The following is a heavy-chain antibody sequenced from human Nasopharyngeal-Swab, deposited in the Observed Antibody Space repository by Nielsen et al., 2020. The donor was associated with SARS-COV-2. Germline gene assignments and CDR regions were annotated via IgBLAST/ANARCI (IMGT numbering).Heavy chain of an antibody. CDR3: ARTYSSGGRWAWGYFDY. CDR1: GFTFSSYS. Sequence: GESLKISCAASGFTFSSYSMNWVRQAPGKGLEWVSSISSSSSYIYYADSVKGRFTISRDNAKNSLYLQMNSLRAEDTAVYYCARTYSSGGRWAWGYFDYWGQGTLVTVSS. J-gene: IGHJ4*02. CDR2: ISSSSSYI. V-gene: IGHV3-21*01. D-gene: IGHD6-19*01.